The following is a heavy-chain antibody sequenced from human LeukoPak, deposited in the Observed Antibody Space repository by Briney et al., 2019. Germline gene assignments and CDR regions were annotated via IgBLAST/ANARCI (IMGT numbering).Heavy chain of an antibody. V-gene: IGHV4-39*07. D-gene: IGHD6-6*01. CDR1: GGSISSSTYY. J-gene: IGHJ4*02. CDR3: ARDRIAARPSGMWSDY. Sequence: LETLSLTCTVSGGSISSSTYYWGWIRQPPGKGLEWIVSIYYSVSTYYNPSLKSRFTISVDTSKNQFSLKLSSVTAADTAVYYCARDRIAARPSGMWSDYWGQGTLVTVSS. CDR2: IYYSVST.